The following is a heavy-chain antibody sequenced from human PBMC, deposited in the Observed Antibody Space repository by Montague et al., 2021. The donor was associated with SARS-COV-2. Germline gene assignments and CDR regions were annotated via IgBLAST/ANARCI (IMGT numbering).Heavy chain of an antibody. J-gene: IGHJ4*02. D-gene: IGHD6-19*01. CDR3: ARDRYSSGWSIHVDY. Sequence: SETLSLTCTVTGGSISSYYWSWIRQPPGKGLEWIGYIYYSGSTNYNSSLKSRVTISVDTSKNQFSLKLSSVTAADTAVYYCARDRYSSGWSIHVDYWGQGTLVTVSS. CDR2: IYYSGST. CDR1: GGSISSYY. V-gene: IGHV4-59*13.